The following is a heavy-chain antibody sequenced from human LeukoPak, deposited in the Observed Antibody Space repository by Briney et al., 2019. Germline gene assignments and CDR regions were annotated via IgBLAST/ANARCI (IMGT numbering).Heavy chain of an antibody. Sequence: PGGSLRLSCAASGFTFSSYEMNWVRQAPGKGLEWVAFIRYDGRNKYYADSVKGRFTISRDNSQNTLYLQMNSLTAEDTAVYYCARETNYCTNGVCYKYFQHWGQGTLVTVSS. D-gene: IGHD2-8*01. J-gene: IGHJ1*01. CDR3: ARETNYCTNGVCYKYFQH. CDR1: GFTFSSYE. CDR2: IRYDGRNK. V-gene: IGHV3-30*02.